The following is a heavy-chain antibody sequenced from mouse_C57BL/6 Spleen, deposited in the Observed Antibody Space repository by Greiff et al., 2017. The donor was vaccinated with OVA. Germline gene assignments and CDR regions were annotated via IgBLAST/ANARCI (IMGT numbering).Heavy chain of an antibody. CDR3: AREVGYPTFFDY. D-gene: IGHD1-2*01. V-gene: IGHV1-82*01. CDR2: IYPGDGDT. CDR1: GYAFSSYW. J-gene: IGHJ2*01. Sequence: QVQLQQSGPELVKPGASVKISCKASGYAFSSYWMNWVKQRPGQGLEWIGRIYPGDGDTNYNGKFKGKATLTADKSSSTAYMQLSSLTSEDSAVYFCAREVGYPTFFDYWGQGTTLTVSS.